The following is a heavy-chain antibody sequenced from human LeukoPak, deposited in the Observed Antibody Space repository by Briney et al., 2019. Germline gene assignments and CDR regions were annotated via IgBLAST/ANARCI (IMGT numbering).Heavy chain of an antibody. D-gene: IGHD1-7*01. CDR2: IKKDGSEK. V-gene: IGHV3-7*03. J-gene: IGHJ4*02. CDR1: GFTFSSYW. CDR3: ANTNWNYGFIPIGY. Sequence: GGSLRLSCAASGFTFSSYWMSWVRQAPGKGLEWVANIKKDGSEKYYVDSVKGRFTISRDNAKNSLYLQMNSLRAEDTAVYYCANTNWNYGFIPIGYWGQGTLVTVSS.